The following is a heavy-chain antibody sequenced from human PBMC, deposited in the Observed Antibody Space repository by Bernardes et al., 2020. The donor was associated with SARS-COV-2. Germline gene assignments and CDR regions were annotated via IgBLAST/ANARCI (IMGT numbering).Heavy chain of an antibody. CDR1: GFTFSSYG. V-gene: IGHV3-30*03. CDR2: ISYDGSNK. Sequence: SLRLSCAASGFTFSSYGMHWVRQAPGKGLEWVAVISYDGSNKYYADSVKGRFTISRDNSKNTLYLQMNSLRAEDTAVYYCAVQSIIVGATYYYYGMDVWGQGTTVTVSS. J-gene: IGHJ6*02. D-gene: IGHD1-26*01. CDR3: AVQSIIVGATYYYYGMDV.